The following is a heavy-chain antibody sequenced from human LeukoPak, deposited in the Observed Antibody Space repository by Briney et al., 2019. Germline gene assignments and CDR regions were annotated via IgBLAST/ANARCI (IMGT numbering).Heavy chain of an antibody. Sequence: GSLRLSRAASGFTFSNYGNHWVRQALGQGPGWVAFIHYDGSNKYYADSVKGRFAISRDNAKNSLYLQMNSLRAEDTAVYYCARGGSTSMDVWGKGTTVTVSS. V-gene: IGHV3-30*02. D-gene: IGHD2-2*01. J-gene: IGHJ6*04. CDR2: IHYDGSNK. CDR3: ARGGSTSMDV. CDR1: GFTFSNYG.